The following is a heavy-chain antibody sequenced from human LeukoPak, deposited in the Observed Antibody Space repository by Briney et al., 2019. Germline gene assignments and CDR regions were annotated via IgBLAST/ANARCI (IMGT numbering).Heavy chain of an antibody. J-gene: IGHJ4*02. CDR3: ARGASGYSYWYYFDY. Sequence: ASVKVYCKASGYTFTSYAMHWVRQAPGQRLEWMGWINAGNGNTKYSQKFQGRVTITRDTSASTAYMELSSLRSEDTAVYYCARGASGYSYWYYFDYWGQGTLVTVSS. CDR1: GYTFTSYA. V-gene: IGHV1-3*01. D-gene: IGHD5-18*01. CDR2: INAGNGNT.